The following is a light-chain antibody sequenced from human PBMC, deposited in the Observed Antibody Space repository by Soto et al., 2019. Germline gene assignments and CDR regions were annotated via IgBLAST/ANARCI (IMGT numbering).Light chain of an antibody. CDR1: SSDVGGYNY. CDR3: NSYTSSSTFV. Sequence: QSVLTQPASVSGSPGQSITISCTGTSSDVGGYNYVSWYQQHPGKAPKLMIYGVTNRPSGVSSRFSGSRSGNTASLTISGLQAEDEAEYFCNSYTSSSTFVFGTGTQLTVL. CDR2: GVT. J-gene: IGLJ1*01. V-gene: IGLV2-14*01.